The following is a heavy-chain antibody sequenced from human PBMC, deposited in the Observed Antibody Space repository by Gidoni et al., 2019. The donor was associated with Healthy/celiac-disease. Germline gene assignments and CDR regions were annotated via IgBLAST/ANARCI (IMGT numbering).Heavy chain of an antibody. Sequence: EVPLLESGGGLVQPGGSLRLSCAASGFTFSRYAMSWVRQAPGKGLEWVSAISGSGGSTYYADSVKGRFTISRDNSKNTLYLQMNSLGAEDTAVYYCAKGRRAWYFDLWGRGTLVTVSS. CDR3: AKGRRAWYFDL. CDR1: GFTFSRYA. CDR2: ISGSGGST. J-gene: IGHJ2*01. V-gene: IGHV3-23*01.